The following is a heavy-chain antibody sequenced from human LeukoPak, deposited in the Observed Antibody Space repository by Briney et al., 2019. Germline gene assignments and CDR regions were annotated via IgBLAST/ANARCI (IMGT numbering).Heavy chain of an antibody. CDR3: ARGESPDSSGYFVGGYDY. J-gene: IGHJ4*02. CDR1: GGSISSYY. Sequence: SETLSLTCTVSGGSISSYYWSWIRQPPGKGLEWIGRIYTSGSTNYNPSLKSRVTMSVDTSKNQFSLKLSSVTAADTAVYYCARGESPDSSGYFVGGYDYWGQGTLVTVSS. CDR2: IYTSGST. D-gene: IGHD3-22*01. V-gene: IGHV4-4*07.